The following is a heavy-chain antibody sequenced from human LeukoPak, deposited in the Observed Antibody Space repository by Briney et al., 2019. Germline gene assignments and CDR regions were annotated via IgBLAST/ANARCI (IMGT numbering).Heavy chain of an antibody. CDR3: AKDLYDGYYDSSGYYGGFDY. V-gene: IGHV3-23*01. J-gene: IGHJ4*02. D-gene: IGHD3-22*01. Sequence: QTGGSLRLSCAASGFTFSSYAMSRVRQAPGKGLEWVSAISGSGGSTYYADSVKGRFTISRDNSKNTLYLQMNSLRAEDTAVYYCAKDLYDGYYDSSGYYGGFDYWGQGTLVTVSS. CDR2: ISGSGGST. CDR1: GFTFSSYA.